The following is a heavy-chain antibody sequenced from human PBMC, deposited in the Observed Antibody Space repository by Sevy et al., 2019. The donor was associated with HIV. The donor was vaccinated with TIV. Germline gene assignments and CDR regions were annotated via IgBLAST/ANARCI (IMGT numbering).Heavy chain of an antibody. V-gene: IGHV3-48*04. J-gene: IGHJ4*02. D-gene: IGHD4-17*01. CDR2: ISSSSRTI. Sequence: GGSLRLSCAASGFTFSSYSMNWVRRAPGKGLERLSYISSSSRTIYYADSVKGRFTISRDNAKNSLYLQMTSLRVEDTALYYCARDRYGDYDFDYWGQGTLVTVSS. CDR1: GFTFSSYS. CDR3: ARDRYGDYDFDY.